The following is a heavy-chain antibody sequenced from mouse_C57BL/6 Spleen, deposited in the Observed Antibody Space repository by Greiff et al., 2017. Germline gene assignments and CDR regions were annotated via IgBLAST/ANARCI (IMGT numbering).Heavy chain of an antibody. J-gene: IGHJ2*01. CDR3: ARSGSTVVATNFDY. D-gene: IGHD1-1*01. CDR1: GYAFSSYW. Sequence: QVQLQQSGAELVKPGASVKISCKASGYAFSSYWMNWVKQRPGKGLEWIGQIYPGDGDTNYNGKFKGKATLTADKSSSTAYMQLSSLTSEDSAVYCGARSGSTVVATNFDYWGQGTTRTVSS. CDR2: IYPGDGDT. V-gene: IGHV1-80*01.